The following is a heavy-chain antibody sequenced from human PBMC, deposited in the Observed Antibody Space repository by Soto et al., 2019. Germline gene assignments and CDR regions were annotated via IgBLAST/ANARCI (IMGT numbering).Heavy chain of an antibody. CDR1: GGSISSGGYY. J-gene: IGHJ4*02. D-gene: IGHD1-1*01. V-gene: IGHV4-31*03. Sequence: SETLSLTCTVSGGSISSGGYYWSWIRQHPGKGLEWIGYIYYSGSTYYNPSLKSRVTISVDTSKNQFSLKLSSVTAADTAVYYCARVRGTTSYYFDYWGQGTLVTVSS. CDR2: IYYSGST. CDR3: ARVRGTTSYYFDY.